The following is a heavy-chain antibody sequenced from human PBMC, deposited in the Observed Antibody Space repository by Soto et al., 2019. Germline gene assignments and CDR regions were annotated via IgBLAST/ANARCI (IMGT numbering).Heavy chain of an antibody. CDR2: IYSGGST. CDR3: ARDRNPTGMDV. D-gene: IGHD1-1*01. CDR1: GFTVSSNY. J-gene: IGHJ6*02. V-gene: IGHV3-66*01. Sequence: GGSLRLSCAASGFTVSSNYMSWVRQAPGKGLEWVSVIYSGGSTYYADSVKGRFTISRDNSKNTLYLQMNSLRAEDTAVYYCARDRNPTGMDVWGQGTTVTVSS.